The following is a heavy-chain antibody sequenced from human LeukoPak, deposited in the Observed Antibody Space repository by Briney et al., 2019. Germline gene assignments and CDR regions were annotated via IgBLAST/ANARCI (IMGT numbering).Heavy chain of an antibody. J-gene: IGHJ2*01. CDR3: ARDRDSWYFDL. CDR2: IYYSGST. V-gene: IGHV4-31*03. CDR1: GGSISSGGYY. D-gene: IGHD3-22*01. Sequence: PSETLSLTCTVSGGSISSGGYYLSWIRQHPGTGLEWIGYIYYSGSTYYNPSLKSRVTISVDTSKNQFSLKLSSVTAADTAVYYCARDRDSWYFDLWGRGTLVTVSS.